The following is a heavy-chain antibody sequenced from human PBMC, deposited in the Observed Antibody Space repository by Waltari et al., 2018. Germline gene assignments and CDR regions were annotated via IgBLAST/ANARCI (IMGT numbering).Heavy chain of an antibody. D-gene: IGHD3-3*01. CDR3: ASMGWRVDLENY. CDR1: GFTVSSNY. CDR2: IYSGGST. J-gene: IGHJ4*02. Sequence: EVQLVESGGGLIQPGGSLRLSCAASGFTVSSNYMSWVRQAPGKGLEWVSVIYSGGSTYYADSVKGRFTIARDNTKKTLYIQMNSLRAEDTAVYYGASMGWRVDLENYWGQGTLVTVSS. V-gene: IGHV3-53*01.